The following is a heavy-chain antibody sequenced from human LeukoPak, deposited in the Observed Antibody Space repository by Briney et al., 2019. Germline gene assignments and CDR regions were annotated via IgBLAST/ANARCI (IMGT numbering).Heavy chain of an antibody. J-gene: IGHJ5*02. CDR2: INHSGST. D-gene: IGHD6-6*01. CDR3: ARGRPRIAARQDNRFDP. Sequence: PSETLSLTCAVYGGSFSGYYWSWIRQPPGKGLEWIGEINHSGSTNYNPSLKSRVTISVDTSKNQFSLKLSSVTAADTAVYYCARGRPRIAARQDNRFDPWGQGTLVTVSS. V-gene: IGHV4-34*01. CDR1: GGSFSGYY.